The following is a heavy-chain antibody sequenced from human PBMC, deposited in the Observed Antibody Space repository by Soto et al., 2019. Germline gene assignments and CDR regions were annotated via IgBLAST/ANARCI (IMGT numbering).Heavy chain of an antibody. CDR1: GFTFTTYT. Sequence: GGSLRLSCAASGFTFTTYTMSWARQAPGKGLEWVSYISTRSSSIYYADSVKGRFTISRDNARNSLYLQMNSLRAEDTAVYYCARDSGDGYTSLWGQGTMVTVSS. CDR3: ARDSGDGYTSL. D-gene: IGHD5-12*01. CDR2: ISTRSSSI. V-gene: IGHV3-48*01. J-gene: IGHJ3*01.